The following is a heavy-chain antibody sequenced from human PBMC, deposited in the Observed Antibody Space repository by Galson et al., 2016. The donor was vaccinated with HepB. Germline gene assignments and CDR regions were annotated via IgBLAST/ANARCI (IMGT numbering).Heavy chain of an antibody. CDR1: GFTFNNFA. Sequence: SLRLSCAASGFTFNNFAMNWVRQAPGKGLEWVSSITGLGGKAFYSDSVKGRFTFSRDNSANKLFLQMTSLRPEDTAVYYCVKINGYNNGWPYKHFDHWGQGTQVIVSS. CDR3: VKINGYNNGWPYKHFDH. D-gene: IGHD5-12*01. J-gene: IGHJ5*02. V-gene: IGHV3-23*01. CDR2: ITGLGGKA.